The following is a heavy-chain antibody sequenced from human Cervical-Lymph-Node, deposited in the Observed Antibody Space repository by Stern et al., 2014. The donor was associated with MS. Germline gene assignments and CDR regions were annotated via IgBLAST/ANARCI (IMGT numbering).Heavy chain of an antibody. J-gene: IGHJ4*01. CDR1: GFNFDDYA. Sequence: EVQLVESGGGVVRPGGPLRLSCAASGFNFDDYAMSWVRQAPGKGLEWVSGINWNGVSAGHADSVKGRFTISRDNAKNSLYLQMDSLRAEDTAVYHCARVRKCDYGASYFAFWCQGTLVTVSS. D-gene: IGHD4-17*01. CDR2: INWNGVSA. CDR3: ARVRKCDYGASYFAF. V-gene: IGHV3-20*01.